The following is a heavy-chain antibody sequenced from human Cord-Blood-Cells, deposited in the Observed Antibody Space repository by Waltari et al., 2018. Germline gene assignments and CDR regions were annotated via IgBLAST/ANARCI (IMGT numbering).Heavy chain of an antibody. CDR1: GYTSPDYY. V-gene: IGHV1-2*02. J-gene: IGHJ4*02. CDR2: INPNSGGT. CDR3: ARVARLKTLDY. Sequence: QVQLVQSGAAGKNPGASVRVSCKASGYTSPDYYMPWGRQAPGQGLEWMGWINPNSGGTNYAQKFQGRVTMTRDTSISTAYMELSRLRSDDTAVYYCARVARLKTLDYWGQGTLVTVSS. D-gene: IGHD2-21*02.